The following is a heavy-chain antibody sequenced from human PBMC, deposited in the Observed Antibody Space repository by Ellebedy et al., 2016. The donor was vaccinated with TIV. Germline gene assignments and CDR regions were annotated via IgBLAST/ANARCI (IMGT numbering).Heavy chain of an antibody. CDR3: ATGGYYDILTGYYYYGMDV. V-gene: IGHV5-51*01. CDR2: IYPGDSDT. CDR1: GYSFTSYW. Sequence: GESLKISXKGSGYSFTSYWIGWVRQMPGKGLGWMGIIYPGDSDTRYSPSFQGQVTISADKSISTAYLQWSSLKASDTAMYYCATGGYYDILTGYYYYGMDVWGQGTTVTVSS. D-gene: IGHD3-9*01. J-gene: IGHJ6*02.